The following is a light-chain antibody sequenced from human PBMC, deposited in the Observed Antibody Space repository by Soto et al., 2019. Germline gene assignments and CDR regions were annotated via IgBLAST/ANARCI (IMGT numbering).Light chain of an antibody. CDR2: SNN. J-gene: IGLJ3*02. CDR3: AAWDDSLNGWV. V-gene: IGLV1-44*01. Sequence: QSVLTQPPSASGTPGQRVTIPCSGSSSNIGSNTVNGYQQLPGTAPKLLIYSNNQRPSGVPDRFSGSKSGTSASLAISGLQSEDEADYYCAAWDDSLNGWVFGGGTKVTVL. CDR1: SSNIGSNT.